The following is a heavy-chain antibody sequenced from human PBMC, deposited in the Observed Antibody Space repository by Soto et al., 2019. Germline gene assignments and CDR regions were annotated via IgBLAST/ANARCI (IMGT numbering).Heavy chain of an antibody. V-gene: IGHV1-69*01. CDR2: IIPIFGTA. CDR1: GGTFSSYA. J-gene: IGHJ5*02. D-gene: IGHD3-10*01. Sequence: QVQLVQSGAEVKKPGSSVKVSCKASGGTFSSYAISWVRQAPGQGLEWMGGIIPIFGTANYAQKSQGRVTITADESTSTAYMELSSLRSEDTAVYYCARDVRGTMVPGSSFDPWGQGTLVTVSS. CDR3: ARDVRGTMVPGSSFDP.